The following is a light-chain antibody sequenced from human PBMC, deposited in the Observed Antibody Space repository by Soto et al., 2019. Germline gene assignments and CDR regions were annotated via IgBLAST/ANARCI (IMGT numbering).Light chain of an antibody. V-gene: IGKV1-39*01. CDR1: QNIETY. J-gene: IGKJ1*01. Sequence: DIQMTQSQSSLSASVGDSVTITCRASQNIETYLNWYQVKPGKAPKLLLSVAPGFQGEVPSYFSGSGSGTDFTLTISSLQPEDFATYYCQQSYSSPRTFGQGTKVEIK. CDR3: QQSYSSPRT. CDR2: VAP.